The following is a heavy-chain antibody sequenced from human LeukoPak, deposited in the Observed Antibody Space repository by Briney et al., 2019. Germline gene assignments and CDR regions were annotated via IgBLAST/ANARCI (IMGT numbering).Heavy chain of an antibody. CDR3: ARLNSAANFLDY. J-gene: IGHJ4*02. CDR1: GYTFTSYG. D-gene: IGHD2-15*01. Sequence: ASVKVSCKASGYTFTSYGISWVRQAPGQGLEWMGWISAYNGNTNYAQKLQGRVTMTADTSTTTVYMELRSLTSDDTAVYYCARLNSAANFLDYWGQGTLVTVSP. CDR2: ISAYNGNT. V-gene: IGHV1-18*01.